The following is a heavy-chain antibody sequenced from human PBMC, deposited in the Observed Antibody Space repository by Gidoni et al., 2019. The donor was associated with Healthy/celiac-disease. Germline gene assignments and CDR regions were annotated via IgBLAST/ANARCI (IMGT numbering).Heavy chain of an antibody. D-gene: IGHD4-17*01. Sequence: EVQMVESCGGLVQPGGYLRLSCAASGCTVRNAWMSWVRQAPGKGREWVGRITIKTDGWTTDSAAPVKCRFTSARDDSNTTLYLQMNSLKTEDTAVYYCTTADDYGDRFDYWGHGTLVTVSS. CDR1: GCTVRNAW. CDR3: TTADDYGDRFDY. CDR2: ITIKTDGWTT. J-gene: IGHJ4*01. V-gene: IGHV3-15*01.